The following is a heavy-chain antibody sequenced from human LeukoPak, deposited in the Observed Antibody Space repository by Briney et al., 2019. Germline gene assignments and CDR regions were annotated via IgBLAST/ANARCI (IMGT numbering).Heavy chain of an antibody. J-gene: IGHJ6*03. D-gene: IGHD2-8*01. V-gene: IGHV6-1*01. CDR1: GDSVSSNSAA. CDR3: ARELNPQYYYYYIDV. CDR2: TYYRSKWYN. Sequence: SQTLSLTFAFSGDSVSSNSAAWNWMRQSPPRGLEWRGRTYYRSKWYNDYAVSVKSRITINPDTSKTQFCLQLNSVTPEDTAVYYCARELNPQYYYYYIDVWGKGTTVTVSS.